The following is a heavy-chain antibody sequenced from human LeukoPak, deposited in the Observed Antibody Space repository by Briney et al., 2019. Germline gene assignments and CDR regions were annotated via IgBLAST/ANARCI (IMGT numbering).Heavy chain of an antibody. Sequence: GGSLRLSCAASGFTFSSYSMNWVRQAPGKGLEWVSSISSSSSYIYYADSVKGRFTISRDNAKNSLYLQMNSLRAEDTAVYYCARARIAGPYYMDVWGKGTTVTVSS. CDR1: GFTFSSYS. V-gene: IGHV3-21*01. J-gene: IGHJ6*03. D-gene: IGHD1-14*01. CDR2: ISSSSSYI. CDR3: ARARIAGPYYMDV.